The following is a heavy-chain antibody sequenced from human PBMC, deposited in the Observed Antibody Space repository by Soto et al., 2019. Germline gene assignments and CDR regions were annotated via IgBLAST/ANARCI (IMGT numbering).Heavy chain of an antibody. V-gene: IGHV3-74*01. J-gene: IGHJ4*02. D-gene: IGHD5-12*01. CDR2: ISRDGSSI. Sequence: PGGSLRLSCAGSGLSFSNYWIHWVRQAPGKGLAWVSRISRDGSSIAYADSVKGRFTISRDFAKNTVYLQMDSLGAEDTALYYCARESSGYSSYFDYWGQGSLVTVS. CDR3: ARESSGYSSYFDY. CDR1: GLSFSNYW.